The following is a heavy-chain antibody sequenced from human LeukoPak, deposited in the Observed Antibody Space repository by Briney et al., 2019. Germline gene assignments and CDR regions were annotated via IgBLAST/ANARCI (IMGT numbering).Heavy chain of an antibody. CDR1: GFTFSYHG. CDR3: ARDVDVESSSWYKYYYYYGMDV. V-gene: IGHV3-30-3*01. D-gene: IGHD6-13*01. J-gene: IGHJ6*02. CDR2: IADEGHNQ. Sequence: GGSLRLSCRASGFTFSYHGMHWVRQAPGKGLEWVAVIADEGHNQYYSDSVKGRFTISRDNAKNSLYLQMDSLRAEDTAVYYCARDVDVESSSWYKYYYYYGMDVWGQGTTVTVSS.